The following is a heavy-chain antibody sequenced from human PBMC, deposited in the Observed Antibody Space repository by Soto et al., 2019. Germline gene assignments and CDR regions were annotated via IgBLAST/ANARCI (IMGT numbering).Heavy chain of an antibody. CDR2: ISAHNGNT. Sequence: QVHLVQSGAEVKKPGASGKVSCKGSGYAFTTYGITWWRQAPGQGLEWMGWISAHNGNTNYAQKLQGRVTVTRDTSTSTAYMELRSLRSDDTAVYYCARGRYGDYWGQGALVTVSS. D-gene: IGHD1-1*01. CDR3: ARGRYGDY. CDR1: GYAFTTYG. V-gene: IGHV1-18*01. J-gene: IGHJ4*02.